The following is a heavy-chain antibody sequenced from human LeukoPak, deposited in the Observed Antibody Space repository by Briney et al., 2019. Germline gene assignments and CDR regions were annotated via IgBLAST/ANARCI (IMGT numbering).Heavy chain of an antibody. V-gene: IGHV4-38-2*01. CDR1: GYSISNAYY. J-gene: IGHJ4*02. CDR3: ARATPTYGDYSY. D-gene: IGHD4-17*01. CDR2: MYHSGST. Sequence: SETLSLTCAVSGYSISNAYYWGWIRPPPGKGLEWIASMYHSGSTYYNPSLKSRVTISVDTSKNQFSLKLNSVTAADTAVYYCARATPTYGDYSYWGQGTLVTVSS.